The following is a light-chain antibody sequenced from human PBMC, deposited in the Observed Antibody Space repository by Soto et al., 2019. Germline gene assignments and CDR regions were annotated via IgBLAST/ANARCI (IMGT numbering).Light chain of an antibody. CDR1: QTIRSNY. CDR3: QQYGSSPWT. CDR2: GAS. Sequence: ETVLTQSPGTLSLSPGERATLSCRASQTIRSNYLAWYRQTPGQAPRLLIYGASNRATGIADRFGGSGSGTDFTLIISRLEPEDFAPYYCQQYGSSPWTFGQGTKVEIK. V-gene: IGKV3-20*01. J-gene: IGKJ1*01.